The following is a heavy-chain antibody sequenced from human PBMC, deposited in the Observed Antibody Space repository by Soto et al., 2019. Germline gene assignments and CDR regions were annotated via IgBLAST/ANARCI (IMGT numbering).Heavy chain of an antibody. CDR3: ARGLGWYLYYFDY. CDR2: IWYDGSNK. CDR1: GFTFSNAW. J-gene: IGHJ4*02. Sequence: PGGSLRRSCAASGFTFSNAWMTWVRQAPGKGLEWVAVIWYDGSNKYYADSVKGRFTISRDNSKITLYLQMNSLRAEDTAVYYCARGLGWYLYYFDYWGQGTLVTVSS. D-gene: IGHD6-19*01. V-gene: IGHV3-33*08.